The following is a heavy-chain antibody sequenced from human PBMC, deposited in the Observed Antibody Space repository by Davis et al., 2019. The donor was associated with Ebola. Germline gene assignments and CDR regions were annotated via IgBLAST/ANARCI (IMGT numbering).Heavy chain of an antibody. Sequence: ASVKVSCKASGYTFTNYPIHWVRQAPGQGLEWMGWINPHNGNTNYAQNVQGRVILTSDTATTTAYMEVGSLRSEDTAVYYCASDSSGWYYFDYWGQGTLVTVSS. V-gene: IGHV1-18*01. CDR2: INPHNGNT. J-gene: IGHJ4*02. CDR1: GYTFTNYP. D-gene: IGHD6-19*01. CDR3: ASDSSGWYYFDY.